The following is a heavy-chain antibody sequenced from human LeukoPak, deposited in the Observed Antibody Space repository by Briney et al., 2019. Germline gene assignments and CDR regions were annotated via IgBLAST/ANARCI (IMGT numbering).Heavy chain of an antibody. Sequence: PGGSLRLSCAASGFTVSSNDMSWVRQAPGKGLEWVSVIYSGGSTYYADSVKGRFTISRDNSKKTLYLQMNSLRAEDTAVYYCARAPPGDYVWGSPPFDSWGQGTLVTVSS. CDR1: GFTVSSND. V-gene: IGHV3-53*01. D-gene: IGHD3-16*01. CDR3: ARAPPGDYVWGSPPFDS. J-gene: IGHJ4*02. CDR2: IYSGGST.